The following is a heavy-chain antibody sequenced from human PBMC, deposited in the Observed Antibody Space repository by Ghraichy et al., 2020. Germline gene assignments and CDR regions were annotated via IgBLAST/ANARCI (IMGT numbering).Heavy chain of an antibody. D-gene: IGHD3-3*01. V-gene: IGHV3-23*01. CDR2: ISGSGGST. CDR3: AKDGRKGVLRFLEWPPRDGMDV. CDR1: GFTFSSYA. Sequence: GGSLRLSCAASGFTFSSYAMSWVRQAPGKGLEWVSAISGSGGSTYYADSVKGRFTISRDNSKNTLYLQMNSLRAEDTAVYYCAKDGRKGVLRFLEWPPRDGMDVWGQGTTVTVSS. J-gene: IGHJ6*02.